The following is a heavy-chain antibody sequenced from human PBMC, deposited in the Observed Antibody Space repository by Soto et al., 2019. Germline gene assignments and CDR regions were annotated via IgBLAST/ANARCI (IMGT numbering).Heavy chain of an antibody. Sequence: ASVKVSCKASGYTFTNYAMHWVRQAPGQSLEWMGRINTANGDTIYSQNFQGRVTITRDASARTVYLELSSLRFEDSAVYYCGRGQATFDRWGQGTLVTVSS. CDR3: GRGQATFDR. CDR2: INTANGDT. CDR1: GYTFTNYA. V-gene: IGHV1-3*04. J-gene: IGHJ5*02.